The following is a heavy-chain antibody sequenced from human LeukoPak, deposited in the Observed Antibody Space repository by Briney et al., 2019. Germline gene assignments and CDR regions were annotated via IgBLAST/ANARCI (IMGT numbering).Heavy chain of an antibody. D-gene: IGHD1/OR15-1a*01. CDR3: ARVKVSEQEEEVDQTLDI. Sequence: PSETLSLTCTVSGGSISSGGYYWSWIRQPPGKGLEWIGYIYHSGSTYYNPSLKSRVTISVDRSKNQFSLKLSSVTAADTAVYYCARVKVSEQEEEVDQTLDIWGQGTMVTVSS. CDR1: GGSISSGGYY. CDR2: IYHSGST. J-gene: IGHJ3*02. V-gene: IGHV4-30-2*01.